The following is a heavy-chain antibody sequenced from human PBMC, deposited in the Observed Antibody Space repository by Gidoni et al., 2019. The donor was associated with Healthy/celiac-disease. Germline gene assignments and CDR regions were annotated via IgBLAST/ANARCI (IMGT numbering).Heavy chain of an antibody. CDR3: ARATWIQPLFDL. Sequence: QVQLQESGPGLVKPSQTLSLTCTVSGGSISSGGYYGSWIRQHPGKGLEWIGYIYYSGSTYYNPSLKSRVTISVDTSKNQFSLKLSSVTAADTAVYYCARATWIQPLFDLWGRGTLVTVSS. J-gene: IGHJ2*01. CDR2: IYYSGST. D-gene: IGHD5-18*01. V-gene: IGHV4-31*03. CDR1: GGSISSGGYY.